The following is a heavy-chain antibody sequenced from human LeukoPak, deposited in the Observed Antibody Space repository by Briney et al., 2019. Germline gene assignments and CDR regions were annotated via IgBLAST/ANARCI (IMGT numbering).Heavy chain of an antibody. CDR1: GGTFSSYP. Sequence: SVKVSCKASGGTFSSYPIAWVRQAPGQGLEWLGAVIPISGTTHYAQKFQGRVSITVDDSTTTVYMQLSGLRSDDTAVYFCARLAVVPAAMSPDYWGQGTLVSVSS. D-gene: IGHD2-2*01. CDR3: ARLAVVPAAMSPDY. CDR2: VIPISGTT. J-gene: IGHJ4*02. V-gene: IGHV1-69*01.